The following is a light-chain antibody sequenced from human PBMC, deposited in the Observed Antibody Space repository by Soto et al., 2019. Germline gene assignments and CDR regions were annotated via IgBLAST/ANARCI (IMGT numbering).Light chain of an antibody. CDR2: GAS. Sequence: EIVLTQSPGTLSLSPGERPALCFRASQSVSSSYVAWYQQKPGQATRVLSYGASTRAIVIPDRFSGSGSGTDGTRTISSLETEEFAVYYCQQRSNWPGTFGQGTKVDIK. CDR3: QQRSNWPGT. CDR1: QSVSSSY. V-gene: IGKV3D-20*02. J-gene: IGKJ1*01.